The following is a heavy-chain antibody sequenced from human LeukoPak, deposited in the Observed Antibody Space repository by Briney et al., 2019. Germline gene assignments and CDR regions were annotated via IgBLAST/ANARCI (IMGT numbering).Heavy chain of an antibody. Sequence: SVKVSCKASGGTFSSYAIRWVRQAPGQGLEWMGGIIPIFGTAHYAQKFQGRVTITADKSTSTAYMELSSLRSEDTAVYYCARGGGYCSGGSCYTPPGYYYYGMDVWGQGTTVTVSS. CDR1: GGTFSSYA. CDR3: ARGGGYCSGGSCYTPPGYYYYGMDV. V-gene: IGHV1-69*06. D-gene: IGHD2-15*01. J-gene: IGHJ6*02. CDR2: IIPIFGTA.